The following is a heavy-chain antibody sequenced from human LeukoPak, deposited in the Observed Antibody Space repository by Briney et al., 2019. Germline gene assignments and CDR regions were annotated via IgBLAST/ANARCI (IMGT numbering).Heavy chain of an antibody. J-gene: IGHJ5*02. V-gene: IGHV4-34*01. CDR2: IHYTGAT. Sequence: PSETLSLTCAVYGGSITGYYWSWIRQTPGRGLEWVGEIHYTGATSYNPSLKSRATISTDTSKNQFSLRLSSVTAADTAVYYCARGGAARARFFGSGKFDPWGQGTLVTVSS. CDR3: ARGGAARARFFGSGKFDP. CDR1: GGSITGYY. D-gene: IGHD6-6*01.